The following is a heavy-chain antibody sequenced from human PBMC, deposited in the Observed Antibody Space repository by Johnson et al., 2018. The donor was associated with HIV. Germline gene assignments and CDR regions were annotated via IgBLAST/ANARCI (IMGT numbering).Heavy chain of an antibody. CDR1: GFTFSNAW. CDR3: TTISQWLVPGTFDI. J-gene: IGHJ3*02. D-gene: IGHD6-19*01. V-gene: IGHV3-15*01. Sequence: VLLVESGGGVVQPGRSLRLSCAASGFTFSNAWMSWVRQAPGKGLEWVGRIKSKTDGGTTDYAAPVKGRFTISRDDSKNTLYLQMNSLKTEDTAVYYCTTISQWLVPGTFDIWGQGTMVTVSS. CDR2: IKSKTDGGTT.